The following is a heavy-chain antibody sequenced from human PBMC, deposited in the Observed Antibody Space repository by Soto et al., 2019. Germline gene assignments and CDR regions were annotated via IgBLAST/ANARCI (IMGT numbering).Heavy chain of an antibody. CDR1: GFTFSNYA. Sequence: GGSLRLSCAASGFTFSNYAMSWVRQAPGKGLEWFSAIIGSGDTTYYADSVKGRFTISRDNAKNSLYLQMNSLRAEDTAVYYCARESSSIAAYNWFDPWGQGTLVTVSS. J-gene: IGHJ5*02. CDR2: IIGSGDTT. V-gene: IGHV3-23*01. D-gene: IGHD6-6*01. CDR3: ARESSSIAAYNWFDP.